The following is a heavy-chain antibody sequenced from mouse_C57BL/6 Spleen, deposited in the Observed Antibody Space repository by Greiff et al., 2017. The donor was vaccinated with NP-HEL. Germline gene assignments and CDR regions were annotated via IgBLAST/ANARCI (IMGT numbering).Heavy chain of an antibody. CDR2: ISGGGGNT. CDR1: GFTFSSYT. Sequence: EVQRVESGGGLVKPGGSLKLSCAASGFTFSSYTMSWVRQTPEKRLEWVATISGGGGNTYYPDSVKGRFTISRDNAKNTLYLQRSSLRSEDTALYYCASKTGTYWGQGTTLTVSS. J-gene: IGHJ2*01. D-gene: IGHD4-1*01. V-gene: IGHV5-9*01. CDR3: ASKTGTY.